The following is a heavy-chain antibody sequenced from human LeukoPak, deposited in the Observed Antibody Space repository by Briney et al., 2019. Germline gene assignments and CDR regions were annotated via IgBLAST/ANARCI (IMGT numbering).Heavy chain of an antibody. CDR1: GFTFNNYW. J-gene: IGHJ1*01. CDR2: IKQDGGEK. V-gene: IGHV3-7*01. CDR3: AMGYCSGGSCHRPPEFQH. D-gene: IGHD2-15*01. Sequence: GGSLRLSCAASGFTFNNYWMSWVRQAPGKGLEWVANIKQDGGEKYYVDSVMGRFTISRDNAKNSLYLQMSSLRAEDTAVYYCAMGYCSGGSCHRPPEFQHWGQGTLVTVSS.